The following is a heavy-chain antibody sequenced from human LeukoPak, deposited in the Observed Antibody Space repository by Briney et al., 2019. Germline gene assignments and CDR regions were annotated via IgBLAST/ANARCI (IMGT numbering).Heavy chain of an antibody. V-gene: IGHV4-59*01. CDR3: ARTLGDDYVWGSYRYSFFDY. Sequence: SETLSLTCTVSGGSISSYYWSWIRQPPGQGLEWIGYIYYSGSTNYNPSLKSRVTISVDKSKNQFSLKLSSVTAADTAVYYCARTLGDDYVWGSYRYSFFDYWGQGTLVTVSS. CDR2: IYYSGST. D-gene: IGHD3-16*02. CDR1: GGSISSYY. J-gene: IGHJ4*02.